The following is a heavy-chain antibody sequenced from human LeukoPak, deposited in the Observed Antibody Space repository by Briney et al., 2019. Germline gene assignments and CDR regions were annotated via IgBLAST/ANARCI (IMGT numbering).Heavy chain of an antibody. CDR1: GFIFSDYW. Sequence: PGGSLRLSCVASGFIFSDYWMSWMRQAPGKGLEWVANIKYDGDEEYYVDSVKGRFTISRDNAKNSLYLQSNSLRVEDTAVYYCKSGGAAPGSFDNWGQGTLVTVSP. CDR2: IKYDGDEE. V-gene: IGHV3-7*01. D-gene: IGHD6-13*01. J-gene: IGHJ4*02. CDR3: KSGGAAPGSFDN.